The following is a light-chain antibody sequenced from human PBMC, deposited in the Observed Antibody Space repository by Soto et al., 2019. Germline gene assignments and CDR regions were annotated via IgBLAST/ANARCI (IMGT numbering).Light chain of an antibody. J-gene: IGLJ2*01. Sequence: QSVLTQPASVSGSPGQSITISCTGTSSDVGGYNYVSWYQQHPGKAPKLMIYDVSNRPSGVSNRFSGSKSGNTASLTISGIQAEDEADYYCSSYTSSSVVFGEGTKLTVL. CDR2: DVS. CDR1: SSDVGGYNY. V-gene: IGLV2-14*01. CDR3: SSYTSSSVV.